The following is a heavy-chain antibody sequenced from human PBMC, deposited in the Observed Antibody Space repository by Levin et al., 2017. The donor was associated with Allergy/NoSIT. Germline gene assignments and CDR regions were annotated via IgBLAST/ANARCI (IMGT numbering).Heavy chain of an antibody. CDR1: GDSISNDYY. J-gene: IGHJ4*02. V-gene: IGHV4-31*11. CDR2: ISSNGNT. Sequence: LRLSCVVSGDSISNDYYWSWVRHYPGRGLEWIGYISSNGNTYYTPSLKSRLTISVDTSKNQFSLRLTSMSAADSAVYFCARGLDEGNCGWLLTGYFDSWGQGVLVTVSS. CDR3: ARGLDEGNCGWLLTGYFDS. D-gene: IGHD3-9*01.